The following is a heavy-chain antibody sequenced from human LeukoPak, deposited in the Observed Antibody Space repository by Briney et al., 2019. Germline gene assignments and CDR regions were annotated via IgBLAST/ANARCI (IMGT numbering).Heavy chain of an antibody. J-gene: IGHJ4*02. V-gene: IGHV4-59*01. CDR3: ARGRLGYYFDY. D-gene: IGHD6-19*01. CDR2: IYYSGST. Sequence: ASETLSLTCTVSGGSISSYYWSWIRQPPGKGLEWIGYIYYSGSTNYNPSLKSRVTISVDTSKNQFSLKLSSVTAADTAVYYCARGRLGYYFDYWGQGTLVTVSS. CDR1: GGSISSYY.